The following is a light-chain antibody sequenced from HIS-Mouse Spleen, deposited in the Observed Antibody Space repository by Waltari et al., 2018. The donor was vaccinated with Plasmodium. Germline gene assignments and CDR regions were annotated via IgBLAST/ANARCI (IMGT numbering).Light chain of an antibody. V-gene: IGKV3-11*01. Sequence: EIVLTQSPATLSLSPGERATLSCRARQSVSSYLAWYQQKPGQAPRLLIYDASNRATGIPARFSGSGSGTDFTLTISSLEPEDFAVYYCQQRSNWSSFGGGTKVEIK. J-gene: IGKJ4*01. CDR2: DAS. CDR1: QSVSSY. CDR3: QQRSNWSS.